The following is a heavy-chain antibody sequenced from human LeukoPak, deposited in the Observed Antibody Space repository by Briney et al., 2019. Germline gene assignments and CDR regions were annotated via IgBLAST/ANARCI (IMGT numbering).Heavy chain of an antibody. CDR2: MNPNSGNT. Sequence: TSVKVSCKASGYTFTSYDINWVRQATGQGLEWMGWMNPNSGNTNYAQKLQGRVTMTTDTSTSTAYMELRSLRSDDTAVYYCARYGSGSYYSYYYYYMDVWGKGTTVTVSS. V-gene: IGHV1-18*01. D-gene: IGHD3-10*01. J-gene: IGHJ6*03. CDR3: ARYGSGSYYSYYYYYMDV. CDR1: GYTFTSYD.